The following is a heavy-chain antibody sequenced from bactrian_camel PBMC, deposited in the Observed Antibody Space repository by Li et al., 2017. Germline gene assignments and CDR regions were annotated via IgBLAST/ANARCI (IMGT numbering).Heavy chain of an antibody. Sequence: VQLVESGGGLVQPGGSLRLSCAASGFTFSSYDMAWVRQAPGKGLEWVSTIRSGGSTSEFADSVKGRFAISRDNAKNMVTLELSSLKSEDTAMYFCAKDQRVRGWMVSSGVEYIYWGQGTQVTVS. J-gene: IGHJ4*01. CDR1: GFTFSSYD. CDR3: AKDQRVRGWMVSSGVEYIY. D-gene: IGHD5*01. V-gene: IGHV3S40*01. CDR2: IRSGGSTS.